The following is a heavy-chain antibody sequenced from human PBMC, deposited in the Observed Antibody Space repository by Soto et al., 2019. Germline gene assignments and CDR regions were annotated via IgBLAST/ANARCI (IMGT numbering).Heavy chain of an antibody. V-gene: IGHV3-64*01. CDR2: ISSNGGST. Sequence: GGSLRLSCAASGFTFSSYAMHWVRQAPGKGLEYVSAISSNGGSTYYANSVKGRFTISRDNSKNTLYLQMGSLRAEDMAVYYCARISDYADPFDYRGQGTLVTVSS. J-gene: IGHJ4*02. D-gene: IGHD5-12*01. CDR3: ARISDYADPFDY. CDR1: GFTFSSYA.